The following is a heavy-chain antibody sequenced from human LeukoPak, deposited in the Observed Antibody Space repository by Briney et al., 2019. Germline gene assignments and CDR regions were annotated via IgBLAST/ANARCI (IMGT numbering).Heavy chain of an antibody. CDR1: GFTFSSYS. CDR3: ARDRTVTTSPFDY. J-gene: IGHJ4*02. Sequence: GGSLRLSCAASGFTFSSYSMNWVRQAPGKGLEWVSSISSSSSYIYYADSVKGRFTISRDNAKNSLYLQMNSLRAEDTAVYYCARDRTVTTSPFDYWGQGTLVTVSS. D-gene: IGHD4-11*01. CDR2: ISSSSSYI. V-gene: IGHV3-21*01.